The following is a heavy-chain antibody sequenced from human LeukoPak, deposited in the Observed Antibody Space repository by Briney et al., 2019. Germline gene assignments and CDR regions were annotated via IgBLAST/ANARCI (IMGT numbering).Heavy chain of an antibody. CDR3: ARGQRIIAAAIPNWFDP. CDR1: GFTFDDYG. Sequence: GGSLRLSCAASGFTFDDYGMSWVRQAPGKGLEWVSGINWNGGSTGYADSVKGRFTISRDSAKNSLYLQMNSLRAEDTALYYCARGQRIIAAAIPNWFDPWGQGTLVTVSS. V-gene: IGHV3-20*04. J-gene: IGHJ5*02. CDR2: INWNGGST. D-gene: IGHD6-13*01.